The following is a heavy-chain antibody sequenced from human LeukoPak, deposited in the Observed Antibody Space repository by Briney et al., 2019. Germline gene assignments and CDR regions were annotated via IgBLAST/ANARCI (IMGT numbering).Heavy chain of an antibody. Sequence: PSETLSLTCTVSGGSIRSLGYSWGWIRQPPGKGLEWIASMYYTGTTYYNPSLKSRVTMSVDTSKNQFSLNLTSVTAADTAVFYCARSVSAYAGRGWFDPWGQGTLVTVSS. CDR2: MYYTGTT. CDR3: ARSVSAYAGRGWFDP. V-gene: IGHV4-39*07. CDR1: GGSIRSLGYS. J-gene: IGHJ5*02. D-gene: IGHD5-12*01.